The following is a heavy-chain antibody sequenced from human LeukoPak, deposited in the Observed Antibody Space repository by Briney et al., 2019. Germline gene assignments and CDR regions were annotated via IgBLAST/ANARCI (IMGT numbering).Heavy chain of an antibody. V-gene: IGHV4-39*01. D-gene: IGHD6-25*01. CDR3: ARQLYSSATV. CDR2: IYYSGTT. J-gene: IGHJ6*02. Sequence: SETLSLTCTVSGDSISDTKYFWGWIRQPPGKGLEWIANIYYSGTTFYDPSLKSRVTISLDTSKNQFSLQLRPVTVADTAVYYCARQLYSSATVWGQGTTVAASS. CDR1: GDSISDTKYF.